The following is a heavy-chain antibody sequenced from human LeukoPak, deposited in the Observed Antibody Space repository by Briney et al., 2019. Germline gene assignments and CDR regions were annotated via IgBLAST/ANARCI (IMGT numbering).Heavy chain of an antibody. CDR1: GGTLTSYA. V-gene: IGHV1-69*06. CDR2: IIPIFGTA. CDR3: ARDGGSGWYDY. D-gene: IGHD6-19*01. J-gene: IGHJ4*02. Sequence: GSSVKVSCKASGGTLTSYAISWVRQAPGQGLEWMGGIIPIFGTANYAQKFHGRVTITADKSTSTAYMELSSLRSEDTAVYYCARDGGSGWYDYWGQGTLVTVSS.